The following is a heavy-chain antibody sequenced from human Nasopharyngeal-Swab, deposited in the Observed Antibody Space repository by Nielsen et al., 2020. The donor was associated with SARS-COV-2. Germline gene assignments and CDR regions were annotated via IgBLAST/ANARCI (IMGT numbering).Heavy chain of an antibody. CDR1: GFTFSSYE. V-gene: IGHV3-48*03. CDR3: ARVGGSTADFDY. CDR2: ISSSGSTT. Sequence: GGSLRLSCAASGFTFSSYEMNWVRQAPGKGLEWVSYISSSGSTTYYADSVKGRFTISRDNAKNSLYLQMNSLRAEDTAVYYCARVGGSTADFDYWGQGTLVTVSS. D-gene: IGHD2-15*01. J-gene: IGHJ4*02.